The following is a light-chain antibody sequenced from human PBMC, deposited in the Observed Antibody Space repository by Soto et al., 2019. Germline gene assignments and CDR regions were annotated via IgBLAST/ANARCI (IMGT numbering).Light chain of an antibody. CDR2: EVS. V-gene: IGLV2-14*01. CDR1: SSDVGRYNY. J-gene: IGLJ1*01. CDR3: NSYTSSTAYV. Sequence: QSVLTQPASVSGSPGQSITISCTGASSDVGRYNYVSWYQLHPGKAPKLIIYEVSNRPSGVSNRFSGSKSGNTASLTISGLRAEDEADYYCNSYTSSTAYVLGTGTKVTVL.